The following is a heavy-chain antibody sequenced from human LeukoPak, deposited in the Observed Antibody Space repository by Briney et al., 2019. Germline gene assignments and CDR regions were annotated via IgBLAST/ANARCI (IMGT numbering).Heavy chain of an antibody. CDR3: ARAGLSFYYDSSGYYGPLDY. V-gene: IGHV3-7*01. CDR1: GFTFSSYW. Sequence: GGSLRLSCAASGFTFSSYWMSWVRQAPGKGLEWVANIKQDGSEKYYVDSVKGRFTISRDNAKNSLYLQMNSLRAEDTAVYYCARAGLSFYYDSSGYYGPLDYWGQGTLVTVSS. D-gene: IGHD3-22*01. J-gene: IGHJ4*02. CDR2: IKQDGSEK.